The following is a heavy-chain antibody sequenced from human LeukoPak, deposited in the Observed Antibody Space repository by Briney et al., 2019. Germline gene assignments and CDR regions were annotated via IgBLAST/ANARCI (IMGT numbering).Heavy chain of an antibody. CDR2: INWNGGST. CDR1: GFTFDDYG. V-gene: IGHV3-20*04. J-gene: IGHJ4*02. CDR3: ARDLYSSSWPRGLDY. Sequence: RSGGSLRLSCAASGFTFDDYGMSWVRQAPGKGLEWVSGINWNGGSTGYADSVKGRFTISRDNAKNSLYLQMNSLRAEDTALYYCARDLYSSSWPRGLDYWGQGTLVTVSS. D-gene: IGHD6-13*01.